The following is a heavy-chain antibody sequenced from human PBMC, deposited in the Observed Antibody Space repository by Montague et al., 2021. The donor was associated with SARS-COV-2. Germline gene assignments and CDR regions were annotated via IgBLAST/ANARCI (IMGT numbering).Heavy chain of an antibody. Sequence: SETLSLTCTVSGGSISDSNYLWGWIRQPPGKGLEWIGDIHYSGTYYNPSLRSRVTMSVDTSKNQFSLKLSSVTAADTAVYYCARVLSHRAIFGVVIINGMDVWGQGTTVTVSS. CDR1: GGSISDSNYL. V-gene: IGHV4-39*07. J-gene: IGHJ6*02. D-gene: IGHD3-3*01. CDR3: ARVLSHRAIFGVVIINGMDV. CDR2: IHYSGT.